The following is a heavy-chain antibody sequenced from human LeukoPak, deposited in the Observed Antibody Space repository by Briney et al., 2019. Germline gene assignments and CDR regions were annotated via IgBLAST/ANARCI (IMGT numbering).Heavy chain of an antibody. J-gene: IGHJ4*02. CDR3: ARGHHPHYYDSSGYYS. D-gene: IGHD3-22*01. V-gene: IGHV1-18*01. CDR1: GYTFTSYG. CDR2: ISAYNGNT. Sequence: GASVKVSCKASGYTFTSYGISWVRQAPGQGLEWMGWISAYNGNTNYAQKLQGRVTMTTDTSTSTAYMELSSLRSEDTAVYYCARGHHPHYYDSSGYYSWGQGTLVTVSS.